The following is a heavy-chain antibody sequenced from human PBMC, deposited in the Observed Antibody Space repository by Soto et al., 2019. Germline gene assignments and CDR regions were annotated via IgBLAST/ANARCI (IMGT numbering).Heavy chain of an antibody. CDR3: ARDPEYSSSSSPSP. D-gene: IGHD6-6*01. CDR1: GYTFTGYY. V-gene: IGHV1-2*02. J-gene: IGHJ5*02. Sequence: VASVKVSCKASGYTFTGYYMHWVRQAPGQGLEWMGWINPNSGGTNYAQKFQGRVTMTRDTSISTAYMELSRLRSDDTAVYYCARDPEYSSSSSPSPWGQGXLVTVYS. CDR2: INPNSGGT.